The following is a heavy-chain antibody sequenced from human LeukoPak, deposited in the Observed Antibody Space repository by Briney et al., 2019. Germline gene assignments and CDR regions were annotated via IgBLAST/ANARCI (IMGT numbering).Heavy chain of an antibody. J-gene: IGHJ4*02. Sequence: GGSLRLSCAASGFTFSSYDMHWVRQATGKGLEWVSGINTAGDTYYPGSVKGRFTISRENAKNTLYLQMNSLRAEDTAVYYCGLSGSYFEQRYWGQGTLVTVSS. CDR1: GFTFSSYD. V-gene: IGHV3-13*01. D-gene: IGHD3-10*01. CDR3: GLSGSYFEQRY. CDR2: INTAGDT.